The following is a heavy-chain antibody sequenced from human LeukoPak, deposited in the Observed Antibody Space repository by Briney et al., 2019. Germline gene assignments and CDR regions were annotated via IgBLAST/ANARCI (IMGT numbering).Heavy chain of an antibody. CDR1: GFKFSSEL. Sequence: GGPRRLYCAASGFKFSSELMCWDRRAPVKGLVCVGNMKFDGVEYYYVDAGKGRFSISKDNGKNSLYLQINSLRAEDTAVYYCAREIEAAGLFLDYWGQGTLVTVSS. D-gene: IGHD6-13*01. J-gene: IGHJ4*02. CDR3: AREIEAAGLFLDY. V-gene: IGHV3-7*01. CDR2: MKFDGVEY.